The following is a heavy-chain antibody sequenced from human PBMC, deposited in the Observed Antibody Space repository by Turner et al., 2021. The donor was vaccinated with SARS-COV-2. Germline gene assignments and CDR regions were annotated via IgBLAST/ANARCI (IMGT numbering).Heavy chain of an antibody. D-gene: IGHD4-17*01. V-gene: IGHV1-69*10. CDR1: GGTFSSYA. J-gene: IGHJ4*02. Sequence: QVQLVQSGAEVKKPGSSVEVSCKASGGTFSSYAISWVRQAPGQVLEWMGGIIPILGKANYAQKFQGRVTITADKSTSTAYMELSSLSSEDTAVYYCARDYGDSPLGYWGQGTLVTVSS. CDR2: IIPILGKA. CDR3: ARDYGDSPLGY.